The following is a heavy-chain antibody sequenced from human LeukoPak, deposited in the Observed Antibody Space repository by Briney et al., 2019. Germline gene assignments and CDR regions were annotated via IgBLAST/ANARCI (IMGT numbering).Heavy chain of an antibody. CDR1: RFTFSSYS. CDR3: ARDETPTNGYDSYDF. D-gene: IGHD5-12*01. CDR2: ISSSSSTI. Sequence: GGSLRLSCAASRFTFSSYSMNWVRQAPGKGLEWVSSISSSSSTIYYADSVKGRFTISRDNAKNSLYLQMNSLRAEDTAVYYCARDETPTNGYDSYDFWGQGSLVTVST. V-gene: IGHV3-48*04. J-gene: IGHJ4*02.